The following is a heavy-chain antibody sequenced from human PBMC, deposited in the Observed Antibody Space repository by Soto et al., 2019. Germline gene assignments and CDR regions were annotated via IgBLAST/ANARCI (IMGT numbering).Heavy chain of an antibody. Sequence: GGSLRLSCAASGFTVSSNYMSWVRQAPGKGLEWVSVIYSGGSTYYADSVKGRFTISRDNSKNTLYLQMNSLRAEDTAVYYCARAPPNSSGWYAEYFQHWGQGTLVTVSS. CDR3: ARAPPNSSGWYAEYFQH. CDR2: IYSGGST. J-gene: IGHJ1*01. V-gene: IGHV3-66*01. CDR1: GFTVSSNY. D-gene: IGHD6-19*01.